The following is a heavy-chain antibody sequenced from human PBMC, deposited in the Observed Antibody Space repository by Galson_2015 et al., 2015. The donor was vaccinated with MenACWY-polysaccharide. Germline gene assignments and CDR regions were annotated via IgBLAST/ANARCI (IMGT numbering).Heavy chain of an antibody. V-gene: IGHV1-69*13. CDR1: GGTFSSYA. D-gene: IGHD2-2*01. J-gene: IGHJ6*02. Sequence: SVKVSCKASGGTFSSYAISWVRQAPGQGLEWMGGIIPIFGTANYAQKFQGRVTITADESTSTAYMELSSLRSEDTAVYYCASSGYCSSTSCYYAYYYYGMDVWGQGTTVTVSS. CDR2: IIPIFGTA. CDR3: ASSGYCSSTSCYYAYYYYGMDV.